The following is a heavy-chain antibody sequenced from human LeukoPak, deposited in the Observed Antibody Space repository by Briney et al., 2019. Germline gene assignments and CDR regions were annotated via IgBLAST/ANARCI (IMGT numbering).Heavy chain of an antibody. CDR1: GFTVSSNY. J-gene: IGHJ4*02. CDR3: ARALYSGSYGY. Sequence: PGRSLRLSCAASGFTVSSNYMSWVRQAPGKGLEWVSVIYSGGSTYYADSVKGRFTISRDNSKNTLYLQMNSLRAEDTAVYYCARALYSGSYGYWGQGTLVTVSS. V-gene: IGHV3-53*01. D-gene: IGHD1-26*01. CDR2: IYSGGST.